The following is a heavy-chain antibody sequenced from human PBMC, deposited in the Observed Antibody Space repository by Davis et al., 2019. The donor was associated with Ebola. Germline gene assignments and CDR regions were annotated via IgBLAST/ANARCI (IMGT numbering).Heavy chain of an antibody. CDR2: IYYSGST. D-gene: IGHD3-22*01. V-gene: IGHV4-59*08. Sequence: MPSETLSLTCTVSGGSISSYYWSWIRQPPGKGLEWIGYIYYSGSTNYNPSLKSRVTMSVDTSKNQFSLRLTSVTAADTAVFYCARQSVYHYDTWGQGTLVTVSS. J-gene: IGHJ4*02. CDR1: GGSISSYY. CDR3: ARQSVYHYDT.